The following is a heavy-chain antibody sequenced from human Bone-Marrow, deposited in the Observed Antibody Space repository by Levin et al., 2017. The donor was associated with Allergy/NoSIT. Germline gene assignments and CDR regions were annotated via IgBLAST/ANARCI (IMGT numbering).Heavy chain of an antibody. D-gene: IGHD1-26*01. CDR2: ITRNGNTM. Sequence: LSLTCAASGFSFSDYYMSWIRQAPGKGLEWVSYITRNGNTMNYADSVKGRFIISRDNAKNSLFLQMNSLRAEDTAVYYCAREASGSYFTFDLWGQGTMVTVSS. CDR3: AREASGSYFTFDL. J-gene: IGHJ3*01. V-gene: IGHV3-11*01. CDR1: GFSFSDYY.